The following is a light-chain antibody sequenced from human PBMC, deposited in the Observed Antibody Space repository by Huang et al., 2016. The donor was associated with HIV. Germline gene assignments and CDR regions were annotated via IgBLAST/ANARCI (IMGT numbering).Light chain of an antibody. V-gene: IGKV4-1*01. CDR2: GES. CDR1: QSVLYSSSNKNY. J-gene: IGKJ4*01. CDR3: QQYYSTPLT. Sequence: DIVMTQSPDSLAVSLGERATLNCKSSQSVLYSSSNKNYLSWYQQKPGQPPKLLIYGESTRESGVPDRFSGSGSGTTFTLTISSLQAEDVAVYYCQQYYSTPLTFGGGTKVEIK.